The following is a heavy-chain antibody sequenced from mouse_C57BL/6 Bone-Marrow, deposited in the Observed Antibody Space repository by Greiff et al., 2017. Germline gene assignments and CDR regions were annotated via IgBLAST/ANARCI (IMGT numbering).Heavy chain of an antibody. D-gene: IGHD1-1*01. CDR2: IYPGDGDT. Sequence: QVQLQQSGPELVKPGASVKISCKASGYAFSSSWLNWVKQRPGKGLEWIGRIYPGDGDTNYNGKFKGKATLTADKSSSPAYMQLSSLTSEDSAVYFCARSYYYGSSLYYAMDYWGQGTSVTVSS. CDR3: ARSYYYGSSLYYAMDY. CDR1: GYAFSSSW. V-gene: IGHV1-82*01. J-gene: IGHJ4*01.